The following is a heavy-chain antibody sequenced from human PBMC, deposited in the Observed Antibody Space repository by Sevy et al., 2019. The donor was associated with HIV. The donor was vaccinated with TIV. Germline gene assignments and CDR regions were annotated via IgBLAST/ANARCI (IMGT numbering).Heavy chain of an antibody. J-gene: IGHJ6*02. D-gene: IGHD2-2*01. CDR2: IKKDGSEK. Sequence: GESLKISCAASGFTFNNAWMSWVRQAPGKGLEWVANIKKDGSEKYYVDSVKGRFTISRDNAKNSLFLQMNSLRAEDTALYYCARDCSSTSCLWGLDVWGQGTTVTVSS. CDR3: ARDCSSTSCLWGLDV. CDR1: GFTFNNAW. V-gene: IGHV3-7*03.